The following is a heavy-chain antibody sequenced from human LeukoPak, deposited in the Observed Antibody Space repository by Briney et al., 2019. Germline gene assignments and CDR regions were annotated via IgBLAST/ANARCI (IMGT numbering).Heavy chain of an antibody. D-gene: IGHD6-19*01. CDR3: AKRLMYSNGWYYFDY. CDR2: IKEDGSEI. V-gene: IGHV3-7*03. J-gene: IGHJ4*02. Sequence: GGSLRLSCAASGFTFNNYWMSWVRQAPGKGLEWVANIKEDGSEIYYVDSVKGRFTISRDNSKNTLYLQMNSLRAEDTAVYYCAKRLMYSNGWYYFDYWGQGTLVTVSS. CDR1: GFTFNNYW.